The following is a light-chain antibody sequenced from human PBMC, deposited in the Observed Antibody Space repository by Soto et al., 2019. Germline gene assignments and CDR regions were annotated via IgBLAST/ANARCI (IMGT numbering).Light chain of an antibody. CDR2: KIS. CDR1: QSLVHSDGNTY. CDR3: MQATYFRRT. Sequence: DIVMTQTPLSSPVTLGQPASISCRSSQSLVHSDGNTYLSWLQQRPGQPPRLLIYKISNRFSGVPDRIGGSRAGTVFTLKMSRVEAEDVGGYCMQATYFRRTFGQGTKVEIK. J-gene: IGKJ1*01. V-gene: IGKV2-24*01.